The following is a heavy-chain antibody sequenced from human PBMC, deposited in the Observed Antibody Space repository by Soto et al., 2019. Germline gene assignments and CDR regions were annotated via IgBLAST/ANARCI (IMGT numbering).Heavy chain of an antibody. CDR3: AKGPAIVFVPAAMNYYYGMDV. D-gene: IGHD2-2*01. J-gene: IGHJ6*02. CDR1: GFTFSSYG. Sequence: QVQLVESGGGGVQPGRSLRLSCAASGFTFSSYGMHWVRQAPGKGLEWVAVISYDGSNKYYADSVKGRFTISRDNSKNTLYLQMDGLRAEDTAVYYCAKGPAIVFVPAAMNYYYGMDVWGQGTTVTVSS. CDR2: ISYDGSNK. V-gene: IGHV3-30*18.